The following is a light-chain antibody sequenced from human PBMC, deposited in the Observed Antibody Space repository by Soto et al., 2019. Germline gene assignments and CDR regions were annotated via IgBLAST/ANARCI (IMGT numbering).Light chain of an antibody. CDR2: GVS. Sequence: ESVLTQSPGTLSLSPGERATLSCRATQSVTNNYFAWYQQKPGQSPRLLIYGVSSKATDIPDRFSGSGSGTDFTLTISRLEPEDFVMYFCQQYSILPHTFGQGTKLEVK. J-gene: IGKJ2*01. V-gene: IGKV3-20*01. CDR1: QSVTNNY. CDR3: QQYSILPHT.